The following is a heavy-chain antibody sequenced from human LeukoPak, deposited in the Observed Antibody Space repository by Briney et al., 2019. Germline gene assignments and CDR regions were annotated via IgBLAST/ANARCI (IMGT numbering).Heavy chain of an antibody. CDR1: GGSISSYY. CDR3: ARGLGRIAVSHGFDP. D-gene: IGHD6-19*01. CDR2: INHSGST. Sequence: SETLSLTCTASGGSISSYYWSWIRQPAGKGLEWIGEINHSGSTNYNPSLKSRVTISVDTSKNQFSLKLSSVTAADTAVYYCARGLGRIAVSHGFDPWGQGTLVTVSS. V-gene: IGHV4-34*01. J-gene: IGHJ5*02.